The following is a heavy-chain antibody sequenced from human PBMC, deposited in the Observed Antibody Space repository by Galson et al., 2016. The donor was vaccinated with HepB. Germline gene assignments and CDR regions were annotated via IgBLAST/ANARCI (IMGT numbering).Heavy chain of an antibody. J-gene: IGHJ6*03. V-gene: IGHV4-39*01. Sequence: ETLSLTCNVSGGSISGTEYYWGWIRQPPGRGLEWIGSLYYGGSTNYNPSLETRVTISVDTSKNHLSLSLSFVTAADTAVYYCATGIVVAGKMYYYYMDVWGKGTSVTVSS. CDR1: GGSISGTEYY. D-gene: IGHD6-19*01. CDR2: LYYGGST. CDR3: ATGIVVAGKMYYYYMDV.